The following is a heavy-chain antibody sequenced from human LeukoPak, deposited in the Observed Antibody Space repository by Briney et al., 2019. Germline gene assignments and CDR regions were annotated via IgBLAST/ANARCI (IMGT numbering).Heavy chain of an antibody. J-gene: IGHJ5*02. CDR3: ARDLRGITGWFDP. CDR1: GYTFTSYD. V-gene: IGHV1-2*02. D-gene: IGHD1-20*01. CDR2: INPNSGGT. Sequence: ASVKVSCKASGYTFTSYDINWVRQATGQGLEWMGWINPNSGGTNYAQKFQGRVTMTRDTSISTAYMELSRLRSDDTAVYYCARDLRGITGWFDPWGQGTLVTVSS.